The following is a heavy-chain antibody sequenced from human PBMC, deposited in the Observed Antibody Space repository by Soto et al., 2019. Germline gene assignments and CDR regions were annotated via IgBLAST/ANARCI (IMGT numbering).Heavy chain of an antibody. CDR3: ERGYCSGGSCYSGHGFDI. D-gene: IGHD2-15*01. CDR2: LYYSGST. CDR1: GASISSGGFY. J-gene: IGHJ3*02. Sequence: TLSLTCTVSGASISSGGFYWSWIRQHPGKALEWIGFLYYSGSTYYNPSLRSRLTISVDTSKNQFSLTLSSVTAADTAVYYCERGYCSGGSCYSGHGFDIWGQGTMVTVSS. V-gene: IGHV4-31*03.